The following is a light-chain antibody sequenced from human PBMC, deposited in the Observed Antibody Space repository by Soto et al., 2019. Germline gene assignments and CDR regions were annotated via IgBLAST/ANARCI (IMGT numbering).Light chain of an antibody. Sequence: DIQMTQSPSTLSASVGDRDTITCRASQSISSWLAWYQQKPGKAPKLLIYDASSLESGVPSRFSGSGSGTEFTLTISSLQPDDFATYYCQQYISYSFGQGTKVEIK. CDR3: QQYISYS. CDR1: QSISSW. V-gene: IGKV1-5*01. J-gene: IGKJ1*01. CDR2: DAS.